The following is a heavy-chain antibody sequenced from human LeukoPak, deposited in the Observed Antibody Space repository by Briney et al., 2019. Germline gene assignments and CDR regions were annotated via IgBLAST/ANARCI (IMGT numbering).Heavy chain of an antibody. J-gene: IGHJ4*02. CDR2: IYYSGST. V-gene: IGHV4-59*08. Sequence: SETLSLTCTVSGGSISSYYWSWIRQPPGKGLEGIGYIYYSGSTNYNPSLKSRVTISVDTSKNQFSLKLSSVTAADTAVYYCARHLHEIELEPFDYWGQGTLVTVSS. D-gene: IGHD1-26*01. CDR3: ARHLHEIELEPFDY. CDR1: GGSISSYY.